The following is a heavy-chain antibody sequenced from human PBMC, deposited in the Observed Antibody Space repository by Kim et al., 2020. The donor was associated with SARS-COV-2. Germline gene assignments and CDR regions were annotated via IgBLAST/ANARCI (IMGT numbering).Heavy chain of an antibody. V-gene: IGHV3-30*18. CDR2: ISYDGSNK. CDR3: AKDITYYDFWSGYLKQEYYYNYGRDV. J-gene: IGHJ6*02. D-gene: IGHD3-3*01. Sequence: GGSLRLSCAASGFTFSSYGMHWVRQAPGKGLEWVAVISYDGSNKYYADSVKGRFTISRDNSKNTLYLQMNSLRAEDTAVYYCAKDITYYDFWSGYLKQEYYYNYGRDVWGQGTTVTVSS. CDR1: GFTFSSYG.